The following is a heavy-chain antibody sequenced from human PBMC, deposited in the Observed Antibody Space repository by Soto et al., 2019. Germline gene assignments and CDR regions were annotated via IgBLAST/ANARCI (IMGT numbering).Heavy chain of an antibody. J-gene: IGHJ5*02. CDR2: IHHSGRT. CDR3: ARRKLEMMYVGWFDP. CDR1: GDSISSRNW. Sequence: QVQLQESGPGLVKPSETLSLTCAVSGDSISSRNWWSWVRQTPGKGLEYIGEIHHSGRTNYHPSLKSRVTMSVDKSTNQFSLNLNSVTAADTAIYYCARRKLEMMYVGWFDPWGQGTLVTVSS. D-gene: IGHD2-8*01. V-gene: IGHV4-4*02.